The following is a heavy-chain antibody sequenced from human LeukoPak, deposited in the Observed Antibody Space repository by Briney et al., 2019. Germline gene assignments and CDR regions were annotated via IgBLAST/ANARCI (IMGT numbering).Heavy chain of an antibody. CDR2: ISSGSSPI. Sequence: GGSMRLSCAVSGFTITSWSMNWVRQAPGKGLEWLSSISSGSSPIYYADSVKGRFTISRDDAKNLVYLQMNSLRAEDAAVYYCTYLRTPYYNDKWLDPWGQGALVTVSS. D-gene: IGHD3/OR15-3a*01. CDR3: TYLRTPYYNDKWLDP. V-gene: IGHV3-48*04. CDR1: GFTITSWS. J-gene: IGHJ5*02.